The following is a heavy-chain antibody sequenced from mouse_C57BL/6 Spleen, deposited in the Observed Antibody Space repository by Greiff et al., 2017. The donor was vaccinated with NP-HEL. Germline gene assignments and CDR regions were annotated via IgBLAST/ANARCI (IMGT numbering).Heavy chain of an antibody. J-gene: IGHJ1*03. CDR3: ARWGMISPYWYFDV. CDR2: INPNNGGT. Sequence: EVQRVESGPELVKPGASVKISCKASGYTFTDYYMNWVKQSHGKSLEWIGDINPNNGGTSYNQKFKGKATLTVDKSSSTAYMELRSLTSEDSAVYYCARWGMISPYWYFDVWGTGTTVTVSS. V-gene: IGHV1-26*01. D-gene: IGHD2-4*01. CDR1: GYTFTDYY.